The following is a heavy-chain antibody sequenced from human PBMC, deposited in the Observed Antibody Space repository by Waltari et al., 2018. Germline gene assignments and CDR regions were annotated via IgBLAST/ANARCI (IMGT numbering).Heavy chain of an antibody. D-gene: IGHD5-12*01. J-gene: IGHJ4*02. Sequence: EVQLLESGGGLVQPGGSLRLSCAASGFTFSSYAMSWVRQAPGKGLEWVSVIYSGGSTYTADSVKGRFTISRDNSKNTLYLKMNSLRAEDTAVYYCEVWLRFPGSTDYWGQGTLVTVSS. CDR1: GFTFSSYA. CDR3: EVWLRFPGSTDY. V-gene: IGHV3-23*03. CDR2: IYSGGST.